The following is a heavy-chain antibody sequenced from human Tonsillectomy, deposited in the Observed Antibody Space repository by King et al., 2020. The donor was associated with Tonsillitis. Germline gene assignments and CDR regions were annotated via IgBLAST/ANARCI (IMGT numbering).Heavy chain of an antibody. D-gene: IGHD3-16*01. CDR3: AREGGSTWFDP. Sequence: VQLVESGAEVKKPGASGKVSCKASGYTFTSYGISWVRQAPGQGLEWMGWISAYNGNTNYAQKPQGRVTMTPDTSTSTAYMGLRSLRSDDTAVYYCAREGGSTWFDPWGQGTLVTVSS. CDR1: GYTFTSYG. V-gene: IGHV1-18*01. J-gene: IGHJ5*02. CDR2: ISAYNGNT.